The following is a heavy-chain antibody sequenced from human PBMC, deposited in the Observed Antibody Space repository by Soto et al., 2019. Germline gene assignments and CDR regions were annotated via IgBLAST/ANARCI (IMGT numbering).Heavy chain of an antibody. Sequence: QLQLQESGPGLVKPSETLSLTCTVSGGSISSSSYYWGWIRQPPGKGLEWLGSIYYSGSTYYNPSLKSRVTISVDTSKNQFSLKLSSVTAADTAVYYCARLSYGDRGFDYWGQGTLVTVSS. V-gene: IGHV4-39*01. CDR2: IYYSGST. CDR1: GGSISSSSYY. J-gene: IGHJ4*02. CDR3: ARLSYGDRGFDY. D-gene: IGHD4-17*01.